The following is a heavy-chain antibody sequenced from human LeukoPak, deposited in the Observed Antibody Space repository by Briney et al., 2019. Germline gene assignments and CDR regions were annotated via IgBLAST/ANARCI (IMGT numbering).Heavy chain of an antibody. CDR1: GFTFSNYW. CDR2: IKPDGSEK. CDR3: AKDLFTVYYDSSSYDY. V-gene: IGHV3-7*01. J-gene: IGHJ4*02. Sequence: GGSLRLSCVASGFTFSNYWMGWVRQAPGKGLEWVANIKPDGSEKFYVDSVKGRFTISRDNSKNTLYLQMNSLRAEDTAVYYCAKDLFTVYYDSSSYDYWGQGTLVTVSS. D-gene: IGHD3-22*01.